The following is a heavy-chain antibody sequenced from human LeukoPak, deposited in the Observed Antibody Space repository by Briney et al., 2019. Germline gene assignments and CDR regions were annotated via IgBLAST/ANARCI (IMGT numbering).Heavy chain of an antibody. CDR3: ARGYCSGGSCYWGGYYYYYYMDV. Sequence: SETLSLTCAVYGGSFSGYYWSWIRQPPGKGLEWIGEINHSGSTNYNPSLKSRVTISVETSKNQFSLKLSSVTAADTAVYYCARGYCSGGSCYWGGYYYYYYMDVWGKGTTVTVSS. CDR2: INHSGST. CDR1: GGSFSGYY. V-gene: IGHV4-34*01. D-gene: IGHD2-15*01. J-gene: IGHJ6*03.